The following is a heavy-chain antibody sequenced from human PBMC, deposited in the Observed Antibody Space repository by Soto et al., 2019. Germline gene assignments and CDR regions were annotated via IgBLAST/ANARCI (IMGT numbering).Heavy chain of an antibody. CDR1: GGSTRGGGNY. CDR3: ARDPAP. J-gene: IGHJ5*02. CDR2: IYNSGST. Sequence: QVQLQESGPGLVKASQTLSLTCTVSGGSTRGGGNYWSCTRQHPGKGLEWIGNIYNSGSTYYNPSLKSRVTISADTPKNQFSRKLSSVTAADTAVYYCARDPAPWGQGTLVTVSS. V-gene: IGHV4-31*03.